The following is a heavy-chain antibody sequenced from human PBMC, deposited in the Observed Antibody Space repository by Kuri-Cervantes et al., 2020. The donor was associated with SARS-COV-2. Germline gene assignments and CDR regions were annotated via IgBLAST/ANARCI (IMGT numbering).Heavy chain of an antibody. J-gene: IGHJ3*02. V-gene: IGHV4-61*05. Sequence: ESLKISCTVSGGSISSSSYYWSWIRQPPGKGLEWIGYIYYSGSTNYNPSLKSRVTISVDTSKNQFSLKLSSVTAADTAVYYCARHIPYYDFWSGYYDAFDIWGQGTMVTVSS. D-gene: IGHD3-3*01. CDR3: ARHIPYYDFWSGYYDAFDI. CDR1: GGSISSSSYY. CDR2: IYYSGST.